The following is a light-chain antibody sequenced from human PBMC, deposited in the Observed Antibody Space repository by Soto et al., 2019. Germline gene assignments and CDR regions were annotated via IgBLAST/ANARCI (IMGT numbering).Light chain of an antibody. CDR3: LQYRSFPRT. Sequence: DIQLTQSPSSLSASVGDRVTITCRASQGIRDDLGWYQQKAGEAPNRLIYAASSLHSGVPSRFSGSGSGTEFTLTISSLQPEDFATSYCLQYRSFPRTFGQGTKVDIK. V-gene: IGKV1-17*01. J-gene: IGKJ1*01. CDR2: AAS. CDR1: QGIRDD.